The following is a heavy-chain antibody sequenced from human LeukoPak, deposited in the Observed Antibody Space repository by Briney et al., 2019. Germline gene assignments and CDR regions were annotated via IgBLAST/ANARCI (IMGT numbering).Heavy chain of an antibody. J-gene: IGHJ4*02. CDR1: GFTFSSYG. D-gene: IGHD4-17*01. V-gene: IGHV3-30*04. CDR2: ISYDGSNK. Sequence: GSLRLSCAASGFTFSSYGMHWVRQAPGKGLEWVALISYDGSNKDYADSVKGRFTISRDNSKNMLYLQMDSLRSEDTAVYYCARGTTVTYFDYWGQGTLVTVSS. CDR3: ARGTTVTYFDY.